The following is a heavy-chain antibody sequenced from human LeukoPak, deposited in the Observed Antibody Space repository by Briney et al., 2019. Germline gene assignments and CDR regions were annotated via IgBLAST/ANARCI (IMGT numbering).Heavy chain of an antibody. J-gene: IGHJ6*02. Sequence: PGRSLRLSCAASGFTFDDYAMHWVRQVPGKGLEWVSGINWNSGTIGYADSVKGRFTISRDNAKNSLYLQMYSLRVEDTALYYCAKDRLAAAQAHYYYGMDVWGQGTTVTVSS. CDR3: AKDRLAAAQAHYYYGMDV. V-gene: IGHV3-9*01. CDR1: GFTFDDYA. CDR2: INWNSGTI. D-gene: IGHD6-13*01.